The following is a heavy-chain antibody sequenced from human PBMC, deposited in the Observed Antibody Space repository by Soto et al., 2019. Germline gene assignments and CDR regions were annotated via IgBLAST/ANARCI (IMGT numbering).Heavy chain of an antibody. CDR2: IYYSGST. CDR1: GGSVSTGVHY. V-gene: IGHV4-61*08. Sequence: QVQLQESGPGLVKPSETLSLTCTVSVSGGSVSTGVHYWSWIRQPPGKGLEWIGYIYYSGSTNYTPPLKSRVPISVDTSKNQFSLKLTSVTAADTAVYYCARGYYTSWYWFDRWGRGTLVTVSS. J-gene: IGHJ2*01. CDR3: ARGYYTSWYWFDR. D-gene: IGHD6-13*01.